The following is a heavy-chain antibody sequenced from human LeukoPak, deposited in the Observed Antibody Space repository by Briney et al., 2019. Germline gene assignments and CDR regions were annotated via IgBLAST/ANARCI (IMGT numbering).Heavy chain of an antibody. CDR1: GFTFSLYT. CDR3: AKERSGSYYSDYYY. J-gene: IGHJ4*02. CDR2: ISSISNYI. V-gene: IGHV3-21*01. Sequence: GGSLRLSCAASGFTFSLYTMNWVRQAPGKGLEWVSSISSISNYIHYADSVKGRFTISRDNAKNSLYLQMNSLRAEDTAVYYCAKERSGSYYSDYYYWGQGTLVTVSS. D-gene: IGHD3-10*01.